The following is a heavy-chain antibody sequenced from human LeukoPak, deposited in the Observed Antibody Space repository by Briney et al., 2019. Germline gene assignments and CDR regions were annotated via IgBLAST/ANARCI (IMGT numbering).Heavy chain of an antibody. CDR1: GFTFSSYS. Sequence: PGGSLRLSCAASGFTFSSYSMNWVRQAPGKGLEWVSSISSSSSYIYYADSVKGRFTISRDNAKNSLYLQMNSLRAEDTAVYYCARDCRADYGGNSGGFDPWGQGTLVTVSS. J-gene: IGHJ5*02. CDR3: ARDCRADYGGNSGGFDP. CDR2: ISSSSSYI. D-gene: IGHD4-23*01. V-gene: IGHV3-21*01.